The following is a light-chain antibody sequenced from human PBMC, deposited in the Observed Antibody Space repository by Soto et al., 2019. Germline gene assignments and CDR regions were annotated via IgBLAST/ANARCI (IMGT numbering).Light chain of an antibody. CDR2: DAS. CDR1: QSIGRW. J-gene: IGKJ1*01. CDR3: QQYYSYWT. V-gene: IGKV1-5*01. Sequence: ITQSPDTLSVSPWVCPTRCCRASQSIGRWLAWYQQKPGKAPKLLIFDASTLENGVPARFSGSRSGPEFSLTISSLQPDDFATYYCQQYYSYWTFGQGTKVDIK.